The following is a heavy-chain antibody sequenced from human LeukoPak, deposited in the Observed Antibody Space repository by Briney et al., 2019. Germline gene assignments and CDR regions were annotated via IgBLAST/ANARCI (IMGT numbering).Heavy chain of an antibody. J-gene: IGHJ3*02. V-gene: IGHV4-59*01. CDR2: IYISGST. CDR3: ARAPLSTRNAFDI. Sequence: SETLSLTCTVTGGSISNYYWSWIRQPPGKGLEWIGYIYISGSTNCNPSLKSRVTMSRDTSKNRFSLKLSSVTAADTAVYYCARAPLSTRNAFDIWGQGTMVTVSS. CDR1: GGSISNYY. D-gene: IGHD2-8*01.